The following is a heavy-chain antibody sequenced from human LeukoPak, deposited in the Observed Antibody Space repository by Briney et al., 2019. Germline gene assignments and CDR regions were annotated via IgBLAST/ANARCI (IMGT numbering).Heavy chain of an antibody. V-gene: IGHV4-59*01. CDR2: IYYSGST. J-gene: IGHJ6*02. Sequence: SETLSLTCTVSGGSISSYYWSWIRQPPGKGLEWIEYIYYSGSTNYNPSLKSRVTISVDTSKNQFSLKLSSVTAADTAVYYCARDKGEPPYYYYGMDVWGQGTTVTVSS. CDR1: GGSISSYY. CDR3: ARDKGEPPYYYYGMDV. D-gene: IGHD3-16*01.